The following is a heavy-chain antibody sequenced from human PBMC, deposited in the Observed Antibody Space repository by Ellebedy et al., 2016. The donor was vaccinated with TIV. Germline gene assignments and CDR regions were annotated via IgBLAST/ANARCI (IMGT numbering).Heavy chain of an antibody. CDR2: IWYDGSNK. J-gene: IGHJ5*02. V-gene: IGHV3-33*01. CDR3: ARAPEKYRGQWLVRGWFDP. D-gene: IGHD6-19*01. CDR1: GFTFSSYG. Sequence: GGSLRLSXVASGFTFSSYGMHWVRQAPGKGLEWVAVIWYDGSNKYYADSVKGRFTISRDNSKNTLYLQMNSLRAEDTAVYYCARAPEKYRGQWLVRGWFDPWGQGTLVTVSS.